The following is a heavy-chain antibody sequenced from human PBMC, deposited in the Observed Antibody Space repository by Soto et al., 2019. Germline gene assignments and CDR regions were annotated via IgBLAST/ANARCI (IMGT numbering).Heavy chain of an antibody. CDR1: GYTFTSYG. V-gene: IGHV1-18*01. D-gene: IGHD3-22*01. Sequence: QLQLVQSGAEVKKPGASVKVSCKASGYTFTSYGISWVRQAPGQGLEWMGWISAYNGNTNYAQKLQGRVTMTTDTSKSTAYMEPRSLTSDDTTVDYCARDTYWYEYYSRGYSVPDTVDIWGQGTMVTVSS. CDR2: ISAYNGNT. CDR3: ARDTYWYEYYSRGYSVPDTVDI. J-gene: IGHJ3*02.